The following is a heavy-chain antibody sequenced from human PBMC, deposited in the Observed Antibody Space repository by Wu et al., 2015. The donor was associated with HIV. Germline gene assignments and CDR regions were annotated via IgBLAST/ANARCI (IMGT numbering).Heavy chain of an antibody. CDR3: ARATGELQGTTYFAY. J-gene: IGHJ4*02. V-gene: IGHV1-46*01. CDR1: GYSFTNYY. Sequence: QVQLVQSGAEVKKPGASVKISCKTSGYSFTNYYIHWMRQAPGQGLEWMGIMNPIADSTNYAQKFQGRVTMTRDTSTSTVFMALSSLSSEDTAVYFCARATGELQGTTYFAYWGQGTLVTVSS. D-gene: IGHD1-14*01. CDR2: MNPIADST.